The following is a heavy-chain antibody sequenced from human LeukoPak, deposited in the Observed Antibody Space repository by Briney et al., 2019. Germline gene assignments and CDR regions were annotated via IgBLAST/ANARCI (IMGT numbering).Heavy chain of an antibody. CDR2: IYYSGST. J-gene: IGHJ4*02. CDR1: GVSISSGGYY. V-gene: IGHV4-31*03. D-gene: IGHD1-26*01. Sequence: SQTLSLTCTVSGVSISSGGYYWRWIRQHPGKGLEWIGYIYYSGSTYYNPSLKSRVTISVDTSKNQFSLKLSSVTAADTAVYYCARAVGATTGLFVYYFDYWGQGTLVTVSS. CDR3: ARAVGATTGLFVYYFDY.